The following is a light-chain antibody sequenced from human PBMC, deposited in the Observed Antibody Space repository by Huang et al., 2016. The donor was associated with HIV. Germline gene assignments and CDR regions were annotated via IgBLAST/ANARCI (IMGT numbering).Light chain of an antibody. Sequence: IRMTQSPSSLSASTGDRVTITCRAHQDINNFLAWYQQRPGSVPKLLIYAASTLQSGVPSRFSGNGSGTDFTLTIGCLHSEDFATYYCQQYDIHPLTFGPGTRVDIK. CDR3: QQYDIHPLT. CDR2: AAS. J-gene: IGKJ3*01. CDR1: QDINNF. V-gene: IGKV1-8*01.